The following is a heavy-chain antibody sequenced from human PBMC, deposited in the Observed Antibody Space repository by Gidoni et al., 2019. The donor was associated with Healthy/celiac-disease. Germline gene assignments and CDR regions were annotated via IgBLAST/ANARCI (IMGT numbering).Heavy chain of an antibody. CDR1: GGSISSSSYY. CDR2: IYYSGST. J-gene: IGHJ4*02. Sequence: QLQLQESGPGLVKPSETLSLTCTVSGGSISSSSYYWGWIRQPPGKGLEWIGSIYYSGSTYYNPSLKSRVTISVDTSKNQFSLKLSSVTAADTAVYYCARGTAMGLDYWGQGTLVTVCS. CDR3: ARGTAMGLDY. D-gene: IGHD5-18*01. V-gene: IGHV4-39*07.